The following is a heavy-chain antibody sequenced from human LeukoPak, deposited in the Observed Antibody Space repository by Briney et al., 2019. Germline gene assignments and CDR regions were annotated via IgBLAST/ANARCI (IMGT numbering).Heavy chain of an antibody. CDR3: AKDQNFDWVPHDH. J-gene: IGHJ5*02. V-gene: IGHV3-23*01. D-gene: IGHD3-9*01. CDR2: ISGSGGST. CDR1: GFTFCGYA. Sequence: PGGSLRLSCAVSGFTFCGYAMSCVRQAPGKGLEWVSAISGSGGSTYYADSVKGRFTISRDNSKNTLHLQMNSLRAEDAALYYCAKDQNFDWVPHDHWGQGTLVTVSS.